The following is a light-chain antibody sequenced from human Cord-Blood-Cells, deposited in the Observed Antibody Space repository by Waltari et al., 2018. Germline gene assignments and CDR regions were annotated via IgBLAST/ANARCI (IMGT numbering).Light chain of an antibody. CDR2: DVS. CDR1: SSDVGGYNY. CDR3: SSYTSSSTWV. V-gene: IGLV2-14*01. J-gene: IGLJ3*02. Sequence: QSALTQPAPVSGSPGQAITISCTGTSSDVGGYNYVSWYQQHPGKAPQLMIYDVSKRPSGVSNRFSGSKSGNTASLTISGLQAEDEADYYCSSYTSSSTWVFGGGTKLTVL.